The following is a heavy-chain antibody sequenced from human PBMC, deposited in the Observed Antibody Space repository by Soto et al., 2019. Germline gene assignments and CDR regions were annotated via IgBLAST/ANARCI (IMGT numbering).Heavy chain of an antibody. CDR2: FDPEDGET. D-gene: IGHD6-19*01. Sequence: ASVKVSCKVSGYTLTELSMHWVRQAPGKGLEWMGGFDPEDGETIYAQKFQGRVTMTEDTSTDTAYMELSSLRSEDTAVYYCATDSSGWPQSPAFDYWGQGTLVTSPQ. CDR3: ATDSSGWPQSPAFDY. V-gene: IGHV1-24*01. J-gene: IGHJ4*02. CDR1: GYTLTELS.